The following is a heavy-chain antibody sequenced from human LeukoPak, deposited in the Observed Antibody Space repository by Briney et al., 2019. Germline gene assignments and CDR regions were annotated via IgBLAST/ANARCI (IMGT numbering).Heavy chain of an antibody. V-gene: IGHV4-59*01. CDR3: ARFTPQGYGWGGYNRFDP. Sequence: SETLSLTCTVSDDSISSYYWSWIRQPPGKGLEWIGYIYYSGSTKYNPSLKSRVTISVDTSKNQFSLNLTSVTAADTAVYYCARFTPQGYGWGGYNRFDPWGQGTLVTVSS. CDR2: IYYSGST. CDR1: DDSISSYY. J-gene: IGHJ5*02. D-gene: IGHD3-16*01.